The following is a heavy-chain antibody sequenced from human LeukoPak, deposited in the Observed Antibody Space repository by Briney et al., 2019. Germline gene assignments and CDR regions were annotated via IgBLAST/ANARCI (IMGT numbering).Heavy chain of an antibody. D-gene: IGHD3-22*01. Sequence: SETLSLTCTVSGGPVSSGSYYWSWIRQPPGKGLEWIGYIYYSGSTNYNPSLKSRVTISVDTSKNQFSLKLSSVTAADTAVYYCARQADSGYQIWGQGTMVTVSS. CDR3: ARQADSGYQI. V-gene: IGHV4-61*01. J-gene: IGHJ3*02. CDR2: IYYSGST. CDR1: GGPVSSGSYY.